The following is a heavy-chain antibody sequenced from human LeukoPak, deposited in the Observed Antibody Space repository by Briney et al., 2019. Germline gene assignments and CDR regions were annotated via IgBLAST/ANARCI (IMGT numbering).Heavy chain of an antibody. CDR3: ARGGERILGY. V-gene: IGHV4-34*01. J-gene: IGHJ4*02. Sequence: PSETLSLTCAVYGGSFSGYYWSWIRQPPGKGLEWIGEINHSGSTNYNPSLKSRVTISVDTSKNQFSLKLSSVTAADTAVYYCARGGERILGYWGQGPVVSVSS. CDR2: INHSGST. CDR1: GGSFSGYY. D-gene: IGHD2/OR15-2a*01.